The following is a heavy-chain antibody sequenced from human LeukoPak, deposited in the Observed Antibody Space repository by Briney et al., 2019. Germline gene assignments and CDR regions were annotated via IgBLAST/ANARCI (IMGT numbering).Heavy chain of an antibody. CDR3: ARAGGCSSTSCYYYGMDV. CDR1: GFSFSNYV. CDR2: ISYDGSNK. V-gene: IGHV3-30-3*01. D-gene: IGHD2-2*01. J-gene: IGHJ6*02. Sequence: GGSLRLSCAASGFSFSNYVMHWVRQAPGKALEWVAVISYDGSNKYYADSVKGRFTISRDNSKNTLCLQMNSLRAEDTAVYYCARAGGCSSTSCYYYGMDVWGQGTTVTVSS.